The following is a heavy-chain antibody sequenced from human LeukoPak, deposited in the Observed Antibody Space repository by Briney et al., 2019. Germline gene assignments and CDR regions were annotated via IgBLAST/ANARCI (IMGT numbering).Heavy chain of an antibody. V-gene: IGHV5-51*01. J-gene: IGHJ3*02. CDR3: ARQSSGYRNAFDI. CDR1: GYSFTSYW. CDR2: IYPGDSDT. D-gene: IGHD3-22*01. Sequence: ASLKISCKGSGYSFTSYWIGWVRQMPGKGLEWMGIIYPGDSDTRYSPSFQGQVTISADKSISTAYLQWSSLKASDTAMYYCARQSSGYRNAFDIWGQGTMVTVSS.